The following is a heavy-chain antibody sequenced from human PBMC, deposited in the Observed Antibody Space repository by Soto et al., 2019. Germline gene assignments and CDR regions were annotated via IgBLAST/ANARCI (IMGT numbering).Heavy chain of an antibody. CDR3: VRGIGRRL. CDR1: GFTFTSYW. Sequence: EVQVVESGGGLVQPGGSLRLSCAASGFTFTSYWMTWVRQAPGRGLEWVANINKDGSEKSYVDSVKGRFTISRDNAKSSLYLPKNRLGADDTAVFYWVRGIGRRLWGKGTTVIVSS. V-gene: IGHV3-7*01. D-gene: IGHD1-1*01. CDR2: INKDGSEK. J-gene: IGHJ6*01.